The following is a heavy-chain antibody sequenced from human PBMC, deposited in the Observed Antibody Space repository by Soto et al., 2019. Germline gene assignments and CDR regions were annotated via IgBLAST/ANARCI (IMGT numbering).Heavy chain of an antibody. CDR2: IIPIFGTA. CDR1: GGTFSSYA. J-gene: IGHJ3*02. V-gene: IGHV1-69*05. D-gene: IGHD6-19*01. Sequence: SVKVSCKASGGTFSSYAISWVRQAPGQGLEWMGGIIPIFGTANYAQKFQGWVTMTRDTSTSTAYMELSRLRSDDTAVYYCARGYSSGWYPYDAFDIWGQGTMLPVS. CDR3: ARGYSSGWYPYDAFDI.